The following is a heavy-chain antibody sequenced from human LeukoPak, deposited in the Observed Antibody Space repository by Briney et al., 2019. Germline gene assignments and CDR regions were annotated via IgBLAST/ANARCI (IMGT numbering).Heavy chain of an antibody. Sequence: SETLSLTCTVSGVSISSYYWSWVRQSPGKGLEWIGYFYYSGSTHYNPSLKSRVTISEGAPNNQHSLKLTSVTAADTAVYYCARSPLSVYYFYMDVWGKGTTVTVSS. J-gene: IGHJ6*03. D-gene: IGHD2/OR15-2a*01. CDR1: GVSISSYY. CDR2: FYYSGST. CDR3: ARSPLSVYYFYMDV. V-gene: IGHV4-59*08.